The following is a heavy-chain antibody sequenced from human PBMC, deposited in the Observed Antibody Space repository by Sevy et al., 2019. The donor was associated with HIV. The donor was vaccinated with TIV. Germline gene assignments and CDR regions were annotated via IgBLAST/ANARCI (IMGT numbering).Heavy chain of an antibody. D-gene: IGHD3-16*01. J-gene: IGHJ4*02. Sequence: GGSLRLSCAASGFAFRSFAMSWVRQAPGKGLEWVSAITGSGGSTYYAESVKGRFNISRDNLKNTLYLEMSSLRVKDTAVYYCATPGIGADYWGQGTLVTVSS. CDR1: GFAFRSFA. CDR2: ITGSGGST. CDR3: ATPGIGADY. V-gene: IGHV3-23*01.